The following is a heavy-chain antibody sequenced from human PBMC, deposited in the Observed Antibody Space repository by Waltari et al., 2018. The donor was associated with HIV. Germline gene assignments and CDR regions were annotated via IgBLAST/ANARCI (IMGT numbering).Heavy chain of an antibody. CDR3: ARGPGKGRFLEWLLAY. Sequence: QVQLVQSGAEVKKPGSSVKVSCKASGGTSSSYGISWVRQSPGQGLEWMGGIIPIFGTANYAHKFQGRVTITADKATSTAYMELSSLRSEDTAVYYCARGPGKGRFLEWLLAYWGQGTLVTVSS. J-gene: IGHJ4*02. CDR1: GGTSSSYG. D-gene: IGHD3-3*01. CDR2: IIPIFGTA. V-gene: IGHV1-69*06.